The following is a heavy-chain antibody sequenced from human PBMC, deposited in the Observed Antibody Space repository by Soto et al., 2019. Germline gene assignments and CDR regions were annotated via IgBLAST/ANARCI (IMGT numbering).Heavy chain of an antibody. CDR1: GGTFSSYA. Sequence: QVQLVQSGAEVKKPGSSVKVSCKASGGTFSSYAISWVRQAPGQGLEWMGGIIPIFGTANYAQKFQGRVTITADESTNTAYMELSSLRSEDTAVYYCASGDYDSSGYSVYWYFDLWGRGTLVTVSS. D-gene: IGHD3-22*01. CDR2: IIPIFGTA. J-gene: IGHJ2*01. CDR3: ASGDYDSSGYSVYWYFDL. V-gene: IGHV1-69*01.